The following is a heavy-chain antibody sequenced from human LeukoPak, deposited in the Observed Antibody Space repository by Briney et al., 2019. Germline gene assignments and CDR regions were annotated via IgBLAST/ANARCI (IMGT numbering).Heavy chain of an antibody. CDR3: AKAASSSWPSYYYGMDV. CDR2: ISSSSSTI. D-gene: IGHD6-13*01. J-gene: IGHJ6*02. V-gene: IGHV3-48*01. CDR1: GFTFSSYS. Sequence: GGSLRLSCAASGFTFSSYSMNWVRQAPGKGLEWVSYISSSSSTIYYADSVKGRFTISKDNSKNTVYLQMSSLRVDDTAVYYCAKAASSSWPSYYYGMDVWGQGTTVTVSS.